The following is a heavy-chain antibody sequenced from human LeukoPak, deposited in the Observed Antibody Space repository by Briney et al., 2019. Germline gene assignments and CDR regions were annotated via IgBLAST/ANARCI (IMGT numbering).Heavy chain of an antibody. Sequence: GGSLRLSCEASGFTFSSYAMAWVRQAPGEGLDWVSVIGASGADTYYSDSAKGRFTVSRDNSKDTLFLHMSSLRAEDTAVYYCARDRAFDIWGQGTMVTVSS. J-gene: IGHJ3*02. CDR2: IGASGADT. CDR1: GFTFSSYA. CDR3: ARDRAFDI. V-gene: IGHV3-23*01.